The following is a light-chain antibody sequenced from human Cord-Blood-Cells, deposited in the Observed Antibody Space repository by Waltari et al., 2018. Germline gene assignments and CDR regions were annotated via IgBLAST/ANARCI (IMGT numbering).Light chain of an antibody. CDR2: EDN. J-gene: IGLJ1*01. Sequence: NFMLTQPHSVSESPGKTVTISCTRSSGSIASNYVQWYQQCPGSSPTTVIYEDNQRPSGVPDRFSGSIDSSSNSASLTISGLKTEDEADYCCQSYDSSNHYVFGTGTKVTVL. CDR1: SGSIASNY. CDR3: QSYDSSNHYV. V-gene: IGLV6-57*01.